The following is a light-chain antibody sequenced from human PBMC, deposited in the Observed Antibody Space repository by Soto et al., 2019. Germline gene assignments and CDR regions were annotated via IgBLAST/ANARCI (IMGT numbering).Light chain of an antibody. CDR3: SSFTGSNYV. J-gene: IGLJ1*01. CDR2: DVS. Sequence: QSVRTRPASVSGSPGQSITISCTGTISDVGGYNFVSWYQQYPGKAPKLMICDVSNRPSGVSNRFSGSKSGNTASLTISGLQAEDEADYYCSSFTGSNYVFGTGTKVTVL. CDR1: ISDVGGYNF. V-gene: IGLV2-14*03.